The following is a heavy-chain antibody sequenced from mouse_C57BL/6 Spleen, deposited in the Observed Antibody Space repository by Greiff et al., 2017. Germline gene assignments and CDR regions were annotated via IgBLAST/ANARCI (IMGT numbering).Heavy chain of an antibody. Sequence: EVQGVESGEGLVKPGGSLKLSCAASGFTFSSYAMSWVRQTPEKRLEWVAYISSGGDYIYYADTVKGRFTISRDNARNTLYLQMSSLKSEDTAMYYCTREGGNYWYFDVWGTGTTVTVSS. V-gene: IGHV5-9-1*02. D-gene: IGHD1-1*02. CDR1: GFTFSSYA. J-gene: IGHJ1*03. CDR2: ISSGGDYI. CDR3: TREGGNYWYFDV.